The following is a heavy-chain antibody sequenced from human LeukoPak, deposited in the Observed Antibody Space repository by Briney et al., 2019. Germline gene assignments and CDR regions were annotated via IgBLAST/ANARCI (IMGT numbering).Heavy chain of an antibody. J-gene: IGHJ4*02. CDR1: GFTFSSYG. V-gene: IGHV3-33*01. CDR2: IWYDGSNK. Sequence: GGSLRLSCAASGFTFSSYGMHWVRQAPGRGLEWVAVIWYDGSNKYYADSVKGRFTISRDNSKNTLYLQINGLRAEDTAVYYCARDQSTTAVDYWGQGTLVTVSS. D-gene: IGHD1-26*01. CDR3: ARDQSTTAVDY.